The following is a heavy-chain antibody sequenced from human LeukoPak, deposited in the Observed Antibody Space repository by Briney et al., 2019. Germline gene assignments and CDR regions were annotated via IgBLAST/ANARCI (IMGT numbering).Heavy chain of an antibody. V-gene: IGHV3-30*04. CDR1: GFTFSSYA. CDR2: ISYDGSNK. Sequence: GGSLRLSCAASGFTFSSYAMHWVRQAPGKGLEWVAVISYDGSNKYYADSVKGRFTISRDNSKNTLYLQMNSLTAEDTAVYYCARALAPRGYNYGYGLGGSFDYWGQGTLVTVSS. D-gene: IGHD5-18*01. CDR3: ARALAPRGYNYGYGLGGSFDY. J-gene: IGHJ4*02.